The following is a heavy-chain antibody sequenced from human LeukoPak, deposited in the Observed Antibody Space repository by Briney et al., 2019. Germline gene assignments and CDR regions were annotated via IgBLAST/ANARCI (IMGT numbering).Heavy chain of an antibody. D-gene: IGHD6-13*01. J-gene: IGHJ4*02. CDR2: ISAYNGDT. V-gene: IGHV1-18*01. CDR3: ARDHSSSCQLLDY. CDR1: GYTFTTYG. Sequence: ASVKVSCKASGYTFTTYGFTWVRQAPRQGLEWMGWISAYNGDTNYAQKFQGRIGMTTDTSTNTANLEVRSLRSDDTAVYYCARDHSSSCQLLDYWGQGTLVTISS.